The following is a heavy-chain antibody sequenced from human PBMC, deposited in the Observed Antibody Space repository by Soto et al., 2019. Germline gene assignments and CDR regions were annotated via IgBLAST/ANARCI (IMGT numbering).Heavy chain of an antibody. D-gene: IGHD6-6*01. J-gene: IGHJ6*03. CDR2: IYYSGST. CDR3: ARGARSIAARPYYYYMDV. Sequence: SETLSLTCTVSGGSISSYYWSWIRQPPGKGLEWIGYIYYSGSTNYNPSLKSRVTISVDTSKNQFSLKLSSVTAADTAVYYCARGARSIAARPYYYYMDVWGKGTTVTVSS. CDR1: GGSISSYY. V-gene: IGHV4-59*01.